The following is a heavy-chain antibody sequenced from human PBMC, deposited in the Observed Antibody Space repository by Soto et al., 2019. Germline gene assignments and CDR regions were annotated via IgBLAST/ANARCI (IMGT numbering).Heavy chain of an antibody. J-gene: IGHJ6*02. CDR1: GYSFSSYG. V-gene: IGHV1-18*01. CDR2: ISDDNGNI. CDR3: ARVGTTWNLWDTYSRLEA. Sequence: ASVKVSCKASGYSFSSYGLTWVRQAPGQGLEWMGWISDDNGNIEYAQKFQGRVIMTTDTSSSTAYMEVRNLRSDDTAVYYCARVGTTWNLWDTYSRLEAWGQGTTVTVSS. D-gene: IGHD3-22*01.